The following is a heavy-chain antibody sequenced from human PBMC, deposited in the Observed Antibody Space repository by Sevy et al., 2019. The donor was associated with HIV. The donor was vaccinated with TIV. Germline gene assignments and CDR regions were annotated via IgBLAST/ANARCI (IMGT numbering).Heavy chain of an antibody. CDR1: GFTFSNYG. J-gene: IGHJ6*02. V-gene: IGHV3-30*18. CDR3: AKRYYYDSNDYYYGMDV. CDR2: ISYDGSNK. D-gene: IGHD3-22*01. Sequence: GGSLRLSCAASGFTFSNYGMYWVRQAPGKGLEWVAVISYDGSNKDYADSVKGRFTISRDNSKNTLYLQMNSLRAEDTAVYYCAKRYYYDSNDYYYGMDVWGQGTTVTVSS.